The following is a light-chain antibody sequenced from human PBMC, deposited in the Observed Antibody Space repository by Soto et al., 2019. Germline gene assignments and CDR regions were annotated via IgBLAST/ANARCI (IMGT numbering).Light chain of an antibody. CDR1: SSNIGGGYD. J-gene: IGLJ2*01. CDR2: GNN. Sequence: QSVLTQPPSVSGAPGQRVTISCAGSSSNIGGGYDARWYQQLPGTAPKLLISGNNDRPSGVPDGFSGSKSGTSASLAITGREAEDEADDYCQSYVSSLSAVVFGGGTQLTVL. CDR3: QSYVSSLSAVV. V-gene: IGLV1-40*01.